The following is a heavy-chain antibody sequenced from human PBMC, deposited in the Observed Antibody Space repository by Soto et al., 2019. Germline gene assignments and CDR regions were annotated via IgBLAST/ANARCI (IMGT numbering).Heavy chain of an antibody. CDR1: GGSISTGGYS. V-gene: IGHV4-30-2*01. J-gene: IGHJ4*02. D-gene: IGHD3-10*01. Sequence: QLQLQESGSGLVKPSQTLSLTCAVSGGSISTGGYSWSWIRQPPGKGLEWIGYIYHSGSTYYNPSHKSRVTISVDRSKNQFYLKLSSVPAAGTAVYYCARALGWFGELLGGYYFDYWGQGTLVTVSS. CDR3: ARALGWFGELLGGYYFDY. CDR2: IYHSGST.